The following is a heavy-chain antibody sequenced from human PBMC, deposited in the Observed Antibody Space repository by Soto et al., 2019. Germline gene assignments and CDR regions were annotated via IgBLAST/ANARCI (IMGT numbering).Heavy chain of an antibody. CDR3: ARGHSTDCSNGVCSFFYNHEMDV. Sequence: GASVKFSCKASGYSFTDYHIHWVRQAPGQGLEWLGRINPKSGGTSTAQKFQGWVTMTRDRSIGTVYMELTRLRSDDTAVYFCARGHSTDCSNGVCSFFYNHEMDVWGQGTTVTVSS. V-gene: IGHV1-2*04. J-gene: IGHJ6*02. D-gene: IGHD2-8*01. CDR2: INPKSGGT. CDR1: GYSFTDYH.